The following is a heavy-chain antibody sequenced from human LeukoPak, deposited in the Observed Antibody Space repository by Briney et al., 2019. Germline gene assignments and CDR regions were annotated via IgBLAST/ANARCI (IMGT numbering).Heavy chain of an antibody. CDR2: IIPIFGTA. V-gene: IGHV1-69*05. CDR1: GGTFSSYA. D-gene: IGHD4-11*01. Sequence: ASVKVSCKASGGTFSSYAISWVRQAPGQGLEWMGGIIPIFGTANYAQKFQGRVTITTDESTSTAYMELSSLRSEDTAVYYCASLRDYSNYEKRLGYGYYCYYYYMDVWGKGTTVTVSS. CDR3: ASLRDYSNYEKRLGYGYYCYYYYMDV. J-gene: IGHJ6*03.